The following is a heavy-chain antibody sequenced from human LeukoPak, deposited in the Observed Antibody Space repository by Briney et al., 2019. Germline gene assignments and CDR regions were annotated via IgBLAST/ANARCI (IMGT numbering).Heavy chain of an antibody. V-gene: IGHV4-34*01. D-gene: IGHD1-26*01. CDR1: GGSFSGYY. CDR2: INHSGST. CDR3: ARDAPVKATLDY. J-gene: IGHJ4*02. Sequence: PSETLSLTCAVYGGSFSGYYWSWIRQPPGKGLEWIGEINHSGSTNYNPSLKSRVTISVDTSKNQFSLKLSSVTAADTAVYYCARDAPVKATLDYWGQGTLVTVSS.